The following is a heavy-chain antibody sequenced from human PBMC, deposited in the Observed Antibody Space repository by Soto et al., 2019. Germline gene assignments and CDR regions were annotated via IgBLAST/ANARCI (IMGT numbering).Heavy chain of an antibody. V-gene: IGHV4-31*03. CDR2: IYYSGST. D-gene: IGHD6-13*01. CDR3: ARSLDSSSVPAFDY. J-gene: IGHJ4*02. Sequence: PSETLSLTCTVSGGSISSGGYYWTWIRQHPGKGLEWIGYIYYSGSTYYNPSLKSRVTISVDTSKNQFSLKLSSVTAADTAVYYCARSLDSSSVPAFDYWGQGALVTVSS. CDR1: GGSISSGGYY.